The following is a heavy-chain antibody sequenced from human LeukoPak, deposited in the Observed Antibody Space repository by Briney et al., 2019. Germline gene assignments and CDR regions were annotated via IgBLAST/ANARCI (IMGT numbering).Heavy chain of an antibody. CDR1: GGSISSSSYY. CDR3: ARDRPGYFDY. CDR2: IYYSGGT. Sequence: SETLSLTCTVSGGSISSSSYYWGWIRQPPGKGLEWIGSIYYSGGTYYNPSLKSRVTISVDTSKNQFSLKLSSVTAADTAVYYCARDRPGYFDYWGQGTLVTVSS. V-gene: IGHV4-39*07. J-gene: IGHJ4*02.